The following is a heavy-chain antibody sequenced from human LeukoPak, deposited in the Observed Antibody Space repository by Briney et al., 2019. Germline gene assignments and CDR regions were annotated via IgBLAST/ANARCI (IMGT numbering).Heavy chain of an antibody. CDR2: IHYSGST. CDR3: ARHITWLADAFDI. CDR1: GGSISSSRYY. Sequence: SETLSLTCTVSGGSISSSRYYWGWIRQPPGKGLEGIGSIHYSGSTYYNPSLESRVTISADLSKIQFSLKLNSVTAADTAVYYCARHITWLADAFDIWGQGTMVTVSS. V-gene: IGHV4-39*01. J-gene: IGHJ3*02. D-gene: IGHD6-19*01.